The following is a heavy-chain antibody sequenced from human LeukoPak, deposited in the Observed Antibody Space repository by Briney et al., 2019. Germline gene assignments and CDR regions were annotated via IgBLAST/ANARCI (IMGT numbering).Heavy chain of an antibody. CDR3: ARSWRFCSGDSCYPIDY. J-gene: IGHJ4*02. CDR1: GGSFSGYY. V-gene: IGHV4-34*01. CDR2: INHSGST. Sequence: SETLSLTCAVYGGSFSGYYWSWIRQPPGKGLEWIGEINHSGSTYYNPSLKSRVIISVDTSKNQFSLKLSSVTAADTAVYYCARSWRFCSGDSCYPIDYWDQGTLVTVSS. D-gene: IGHD2-15*01.